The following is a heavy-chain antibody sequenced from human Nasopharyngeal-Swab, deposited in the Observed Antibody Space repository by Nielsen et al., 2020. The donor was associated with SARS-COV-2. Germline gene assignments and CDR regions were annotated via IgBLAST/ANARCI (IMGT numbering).Heavy chain of an antibody. V-gene: IGHV4-34*01. CDR1: GGSFSGYY. CDR2: INHSGST. CDR3: GVVAATYYYYGMDA. D-gene: IGHD2-15*01. Sequence: SETLSLTCAVYGGSFSGYYWSWIRQPPGKGLEWIGEINHSGSTNYNPSLKSRVTISVDTSKNQFSLKLSSVTAADTAVYYCGVVAATYYYYGMDAWGQGTTVTVSS. J-gene: IGHJ6*02.